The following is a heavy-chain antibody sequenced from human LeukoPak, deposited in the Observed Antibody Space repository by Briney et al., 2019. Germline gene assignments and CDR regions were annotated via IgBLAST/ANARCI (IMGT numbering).Heavy chain of an antibody. J-gene: IGHJ3*02. Sequence: GGSLRLSCAVSGFTFSSYWMSWVRQAPGKGLEWVANIKQDGSEKYYVDSVKGRFTISRDNAKNSLYLQMNSLRAEDTAVYYCARAAGELHAFDIWGQGTMVTVSS. CDR2: IKQDGSEK. D-gene: IGHD1-26*01. V-gene: IGHV3-7*01. CDR3: ARAAGELHAFDI. CDR1: GFTFSSYW.